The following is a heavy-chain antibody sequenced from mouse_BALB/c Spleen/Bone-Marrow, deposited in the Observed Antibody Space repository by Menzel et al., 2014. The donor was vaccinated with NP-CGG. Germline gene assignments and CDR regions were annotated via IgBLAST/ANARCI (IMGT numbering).Heavy chain of an antibody. CDR3: ARRRDSAFAY. Sequence: EVQGVESGGGLVQPGGSLKLSCAASGFTFSSYTMSWVRQTPEKRLEWVAYISNGGGSTYYPDTVKGRFTISRDNAKNTLYLQMSSLKSEDTAMYYCARRRDSAFAYWGQGTLVTVSA. J-gene: IGHJ3*01. V-gene: IGHV5-12-2*01. CDR1: GFTFSSYT. CDR2: ISNGGGST.